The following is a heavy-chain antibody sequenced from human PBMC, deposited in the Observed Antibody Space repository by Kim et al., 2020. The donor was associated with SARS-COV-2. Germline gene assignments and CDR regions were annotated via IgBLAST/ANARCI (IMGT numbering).Heavy chain of an antibody. J-gene: IGHJ4*02. D-gene: IGHD1-1*01. Sequence: GGSLRLSCVGSGFTSLGFSGFGMKWVRQAPGRGLEWVSFIGNSDSGGTIHDADSVKGRFTISRDNAKNSLYLEMNGLRDDDTAVYYCATQGWKQSFGFCGRGTLVTVSS. CDR3: ATQGWKQSFGF. CDR2: IGNSDSGGTI. CDR1: GFTSLGFSGFG. V-gene: IGHV3-48*02.